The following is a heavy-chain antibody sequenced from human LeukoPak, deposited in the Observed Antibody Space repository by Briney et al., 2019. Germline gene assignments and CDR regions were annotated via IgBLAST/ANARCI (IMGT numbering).Heavy chain of an antibody. D-gene: IGHD4-17*01. CDR2: IYYSGST. V-gene: IGHV4-59*01. Sequence: SETLSITCTVSGGSISSYYWSWIRQPPGNGLEWIGYIYYSGSTNYNPSLKSRVTISVDTSKNQFSLKLSSVTAADTAVYYCARSPDYGDYSDYWGQGTLVTVSS. J-gene: IGHJ4*02. CDR1: GGSISSYY. CDR3: ARSPDYGDYSDY.